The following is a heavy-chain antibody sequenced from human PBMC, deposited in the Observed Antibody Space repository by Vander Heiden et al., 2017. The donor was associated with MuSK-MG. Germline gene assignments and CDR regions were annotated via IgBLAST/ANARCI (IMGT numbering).Heavy chain of an antibody. CDR3: ARDIYYDSSGYSYYFDY. J-gene: IGHJ4*02. V-gene: IGHV3-11*04. D-gene: IGHD3-22*01. CDR2: ISSSGSTI. Sequence: QVQLVESGGGLVKPDGSLRLSCAASGFTFSDYYMSWVRQAPGKGLEWVSYISSSGSTIYYADSVKGRFTISRDNAANSLSLQMNSLRAEDTAVYYCARDIYYDSSGYSYYFDYWGQGTLVTVSS. CDR1: GFTFSDYY.